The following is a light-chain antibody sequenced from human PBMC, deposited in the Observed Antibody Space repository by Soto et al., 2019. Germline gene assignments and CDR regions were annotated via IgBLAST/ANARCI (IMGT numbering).Light chain of an antibody. CDR1: SSDVGGYNH. V-gene: IGLV2-14*01. J-gene: IGLJ2*01. CDR3: CSYTSFSTVV. Sequence: QSVLTQPASVSGSPGQSITISCTGTSSDVGGYNHVSWYQHSPGKAPKLILFAVSDRPSGVSHRFSGSKSGNTASLTISGLQAEDEADYYCCSYTSFSTVVFGGGTKLTVL. CDR2: AVS.